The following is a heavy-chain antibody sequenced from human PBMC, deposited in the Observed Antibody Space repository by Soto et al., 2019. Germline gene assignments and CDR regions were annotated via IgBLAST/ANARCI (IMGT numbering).Heavy chain of an antibody. CDR2: ISWNSGSI. V-gene: IGHV3-9*01. Sequence: GGSLRLSCAASGFSFDDYAMHWVRQAPGKGLEWVSGISWNSGSIGYADSVKGRFTISRDNAKNSLYLQMNSLRADDTALYYCAKDGGSQGLYFDYWGQGTLVTVSS. J-gene: IGHJ4*02. CDR1: GFSFDDYA. CDR3: AKDGGSQGLYFDY. D-gene: IGHD2-15*01.